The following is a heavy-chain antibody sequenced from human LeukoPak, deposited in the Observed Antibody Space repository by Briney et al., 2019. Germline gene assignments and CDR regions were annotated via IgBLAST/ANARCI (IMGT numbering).Heavy chain of an antibody. V-gene: IGHV3-33*01. D-gene: IGHD2-2*01. CDR1: GFTFSSYG. J-gene: IGHJ4*02. Sequence: GGSLRLSCAASGFTFSSYGMHWVRQAPGKGLEWVAVIWHDGSNKYYADSVKGRFTISRDNSKNTLYLQMNSLRAEDTAVYYCARDWVRYCSSTSCFRSGFDYWGQGTLVTVYS. CDR2: IWHDGSNK. CDR3: ARDWVRYCSSTSCFRSGFDY.